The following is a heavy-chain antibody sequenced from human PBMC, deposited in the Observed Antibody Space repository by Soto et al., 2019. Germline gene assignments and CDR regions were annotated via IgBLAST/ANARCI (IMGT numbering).Heavy chain of an antibody. CDR2: ISWDGSRT. D-gene: IGHD4-17*01. Sequence: EVLLVESGGALVQPGRSLRLSCAASGFTFDDYAMHWVRQPPGKGLEWVSGISWDGSRTGYADSVKGRVTISRDNARNYLYLQINILRLEDTALYYCVKDIGGPDYGDYGFDSWGQGTLITVSS. CDR3: VKDIGGPDYGDYGFDS. CDR1: GFTFDDYA. J-gene: IGHJ4*02. V-gene: IGHV3-9*01.